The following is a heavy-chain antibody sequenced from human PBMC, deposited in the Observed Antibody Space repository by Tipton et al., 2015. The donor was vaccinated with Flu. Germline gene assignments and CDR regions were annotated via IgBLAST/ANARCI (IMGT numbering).Heavy chain of an antibody. CDR1: GGSISSYY. CDR3: ARGSNFKLFYYYYMDV. J-gene: IGHJ6*03. CDR2: IYYSGST. Sequence: TLSLTCTVSGGSISSYYWTWIRQPPGKGLEWIGYIYYSGSTNYNPSLKSRVTISVDPSKSQFSLKLGSVTAADTAVYYCARGSNFKLFYYYYMDVWGKGPTVTVSS. D-gene: IGHD4-11*01. V-gene: IGHV4-59*01.